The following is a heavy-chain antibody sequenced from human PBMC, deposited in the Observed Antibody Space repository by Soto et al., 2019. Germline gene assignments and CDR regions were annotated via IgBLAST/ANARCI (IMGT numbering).Heavy chain of an antibody. CDR1: GGSISSGGYY. D-gene: IGHD3-10*01. J-gene: IGHJ3*02. V-gene: IGHV4-31*03. Sequence: SETLSLTCTVSGGSISSGGYYWSWIRQHPGKGLEWIGYIYYSGSTYYNPSLKSRVTISVDTSKNQFSLKLSSVTAADTAVYYCAREGVDYYGSETSNDAFDIWGQGTMVTVSS. CDR2: IYYSGST. CDR3: AREGVDYYGSETSNDAFDI.